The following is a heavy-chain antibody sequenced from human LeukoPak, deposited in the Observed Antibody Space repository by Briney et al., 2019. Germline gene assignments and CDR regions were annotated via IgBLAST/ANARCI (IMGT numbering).Heavy chain of an antibody. J-gene: IGHJ4*02. D-gene: IGHD6-6*01. CDR3: ARVGIAARPSMFDY. CDR2: INHSGST. Sequence: SETLSLTCAVYGGSFSGYYWSWIRQPPGKGLEWIGEINHSGSTNYNPSLKSRVTISVDTSKNQFTLKLSSVTAADTAVYYCARVGIAARPSMFDYWGQGTLVTVSS. V-gene: IGHV4-34*01. CDR1: GGSFSGYY.